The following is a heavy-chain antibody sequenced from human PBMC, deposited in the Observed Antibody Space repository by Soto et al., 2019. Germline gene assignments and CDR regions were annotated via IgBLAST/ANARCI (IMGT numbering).Heavy chain of an antibody. D-gene: IGHD3-22*01. J-gene: IGHJ3*02. CDR2: IIPIFGTA. CDR3: ARDQVERYYDSSGYPNDAFDI. V-gene: IGHV1-69*13. Sequence: ASVKVSCKASGGTFSSYAISWVRQAPGQGLEWMGGIIPIFGTANYAQKFQGRVTITADESTSTAYMELSSLRSEDTGVYYCARDQVERYYDSSGYPNDAFDICGQGIILTF. CDR1: GGTFSSYA.